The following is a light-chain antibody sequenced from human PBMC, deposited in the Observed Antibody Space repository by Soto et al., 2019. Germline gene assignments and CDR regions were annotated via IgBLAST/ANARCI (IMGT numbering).Light chain of an antibody. Sequence: EIVLTQSPGTLSLSPGERATLSCRASQSVGNNYLAWYQQKPGQAPRLLIYHASSRATGIPDRFGGSGSGTDVTLTVSRLEPEDFAVYYCQQYGGSPPITFGQGTRLEI. V-gene: IGKV3-20*01. CDR2: HAS. J-gene: IGKJ5*01. CDR1: QSVGNNY. CDR3: QQYGGSPPIT.